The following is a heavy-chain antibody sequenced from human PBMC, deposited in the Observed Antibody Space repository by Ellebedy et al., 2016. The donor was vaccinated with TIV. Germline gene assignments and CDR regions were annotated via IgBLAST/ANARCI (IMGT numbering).Heavy chain of an antibody. CDR2: IYPGDSDT. CDR3: ARAYYYGSGIPSQFTH. V-gene: IGHV5-51*01. D-gene: IGHD3-10*01. J-gene: IGHJ4*02. Sequence: GESLKISCKGSGYSFTSYWIGWVRQMPGKGLEWMGIIYPGDSDTRYSPSFQGQVTISADKSISTAYLQWSSLKASDTAMYYCARAYYYGSGIPSQFTHWGQGTLVTVSS. CDR1: GYSFTSYW.